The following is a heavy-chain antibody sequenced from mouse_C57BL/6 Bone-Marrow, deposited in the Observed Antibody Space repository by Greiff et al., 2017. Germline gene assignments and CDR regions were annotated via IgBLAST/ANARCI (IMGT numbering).Heavy chain of an antibody. J-gene: IGHJ1*03. D-gene: IGHD1-1*01. CDR2: IYPRSGNT. CDR3: AREAHYYYGSFYWYVDV. CDR1: GFTFPSFG. Sequence: QVPLQPSGAELARPGASVKLSCQASGFTFPSFGISWVTQRTGQGLEWIGEIYPRSGNTYYNEKFKGKATLTADKSSSTAYMELRSLTSEDSAVYFCAREAHYYYGSFYWYVDVWGTGTTVTVSS. V-gene: IGHV1-81*01.